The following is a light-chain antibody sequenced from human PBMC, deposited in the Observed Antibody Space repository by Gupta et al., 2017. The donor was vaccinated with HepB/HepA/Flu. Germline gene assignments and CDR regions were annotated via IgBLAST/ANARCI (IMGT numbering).Light chain of an antibody. J-gene: IGKJ1*01. CDR2: DAS. Sequence: IPISPSPSSLSASVGDRVTITCQASQYISNDLNWYQQKPGKAPKRLIYDASNLETGVPSRFSGSGSGTEFTLTISSLQPEDIATYYCQQCNNLPWTFGQGTKVEIK. CDR3: QQCNNLPWT. CDR1: QYISND. V-gene: IGKV1-33*01.